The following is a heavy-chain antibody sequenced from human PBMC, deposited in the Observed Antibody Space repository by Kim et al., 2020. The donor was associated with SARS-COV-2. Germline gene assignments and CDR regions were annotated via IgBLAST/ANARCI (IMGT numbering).Heavy chain of an antibody. V-gene: IGHV4-34*01. D-gene: IGHD2-15*01. J-gene: IGHJ5*02. CDR3: ARGVSSGGDSP. CDR1: GGSFSGYY. Sequence: SETLSLTCAVYGGSFSGYYWSWIRQPPGKGLEWIGEINHSGSTNYNPSLKSRVTISVDTSKNQFSLKLSSVTAADTAVYYCARGVSSGGDSPWGQGTLVTVSS. CDR2: INHSGST.